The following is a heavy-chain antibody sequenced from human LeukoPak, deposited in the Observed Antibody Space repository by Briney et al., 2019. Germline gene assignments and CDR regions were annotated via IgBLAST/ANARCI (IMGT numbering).Heavy chain of an antibody. J-gene: IGHJ6*03. D-gene: IGHD6-19*01. V-gene: IGHV1-8*03. CDR3: ARRAVGNSYYDYMDV. Sequence: ASVTVSCKASGYTFTSFDITWVRQVAGQGLEWMGWMNPNSGNTDYAHKFQGRVTITRNTSISTAYLELSSLRSEDTAVYYCARRAVGNSYYDYMDVWGKGTTVTVSS. CDR1: GYTFTSFD. CDR2: MNPNSGNT.